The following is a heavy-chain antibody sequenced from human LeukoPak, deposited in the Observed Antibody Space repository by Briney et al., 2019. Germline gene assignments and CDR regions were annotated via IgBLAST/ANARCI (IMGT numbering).Heavy chain of an antibody. CDR3: ARDRGSSGYYSDY. J-gene: IGHJ4*02. CDR1: GFTFSSYG. CDR2: IWYDGSHK. Sequence: GGSLRLSCAASGFTFSSYGMHWVRQAPGKGLEWVALIWYDGSHKYYADSVKGRFTISRDNSKNTLYLQMDSLRAEDTAVYYCARDRGSSGYYSDYWGQGTLVTLST. V-gene: IGHV3-33*01. D-gene: IGHD3-22*01.